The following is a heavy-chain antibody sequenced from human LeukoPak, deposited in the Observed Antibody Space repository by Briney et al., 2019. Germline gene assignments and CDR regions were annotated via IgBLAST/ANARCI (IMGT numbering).Heavy chain of an antibody. CDR3: ARYCSSTNCYKGGFDP. CDR1: GGSISSGGYY. V-gene: IGHV4-31*03. CDR2: IYYSGST. Sequence: SETLSLTRTVSGGSISSGGYYWSWIRQHPGKGLEWFGYIYYSGSTYSNPSLKSRVTISVDTSKNQFSLNLSSVTAADTAVYYCARYCSSTNCYKGGFDPWGQGTLVTVSS. D-gene: IGHD2-2*02. J-gene: IGHJ5*02.